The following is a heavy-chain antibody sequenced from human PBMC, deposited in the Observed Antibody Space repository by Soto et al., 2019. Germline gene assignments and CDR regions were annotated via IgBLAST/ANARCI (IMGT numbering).Heavy chain of an antibody. CDR2: INHNGRT. CDR1: GGSFIGYY. Sequence: SETQSLTCAVYGGSFIGYYWNWIRQPPGKGLEWIGQINHNGRTNYNPSLKSRVTISIQTSNNQFSLKLSSLMATDTAVYYCARAAPRDSSGLYFDFWGPGGLVT. J-gene: IGHJ4*02. V-gene: IGHV4-34*01. D-gene: IGHD3-22*01. CDR3: ARAAPRDSSGLYFDF.